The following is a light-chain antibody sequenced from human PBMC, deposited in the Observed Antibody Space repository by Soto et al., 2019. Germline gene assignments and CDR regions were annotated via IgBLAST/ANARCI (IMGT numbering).Light chain of an antibody. J-gene: IGKJ4*01. CDR2: GAS. Sequence: EIVLTQSPGTLSLSPGERATLSCRASESVSDNYLAWYQQRSGQAPRLVIYGASSRASAVPDRFSGSGSGADFTLTISRLEPEDVAGSYCQPYGSSPLTFGGGTKVEIK. CDR3: QPYGSSPLT. V-gene: IGKV3-20*01. CDR1: ESVSDNY.